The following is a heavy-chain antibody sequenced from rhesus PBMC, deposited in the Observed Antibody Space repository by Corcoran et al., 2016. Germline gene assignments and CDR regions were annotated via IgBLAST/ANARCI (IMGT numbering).Heavy chain of an antibody. J-gene: IGHJ4*01. CDR2: IGGSSGST. Sequence: QVQLQESGPGLVQPSETLSLPCAVSGGPIRRYYWYSIRPPPGKGLEWIGYIGGSSGSTYYNPSLKSRVTISTDTSKNQFSLKLSSVTAADTAVYYCARNGREYCTGSGCYADFDYWGQGVLVTVSS. V-gene: IGHV4-165*02. D-gene: IGHD2-21*01. CDR1: GGPIRRYY. CDR3: ARNGREYCTGSGCYADFDY.